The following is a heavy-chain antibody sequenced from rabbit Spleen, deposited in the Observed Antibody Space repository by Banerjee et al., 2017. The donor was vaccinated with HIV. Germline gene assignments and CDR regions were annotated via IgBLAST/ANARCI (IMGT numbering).Heavy chain of an antibody. V-gene: IGHV1S40*01. Sequence: QSLEESGGDLVKPGTSLTLTCTASGLDFSGKYWICWVRQAPGRGLEWIACIDISSHITHYANWAKGRFTISKTSSTTVTLQMTSLTVADTATYFCARDLAGVIGWNFNLWGQGTLVTVS. J-gene: IGHJ4*01. D-gene: IGHD4-1*01. CDR3: ARDLAGVIGWNFNL. CDR2: IDISSHIT. CDR1: GLDFSGKYW.